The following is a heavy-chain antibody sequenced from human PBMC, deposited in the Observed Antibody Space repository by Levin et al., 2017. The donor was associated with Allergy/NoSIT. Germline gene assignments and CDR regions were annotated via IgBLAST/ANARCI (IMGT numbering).Heavy chain of an antibody. CDR1: GFTFSSNS. CDR2: ISHSGHNI. CDR3: ARASYDTTGDPYFDF. J-gene: IGHJ4*02. V-gene: IGHV3-48*02. Sequence: GGSLRLSCVASGFTFSSNSMSWVRQAPGKGLEWLSYISHSGHNIYYADSVRGRFTISRDNAKNSLFLQMNSLRKDDTAVYYCARASYDTTGDPYFDFWGQGTLVTVSS. D-gene: IGHD3-22*01.